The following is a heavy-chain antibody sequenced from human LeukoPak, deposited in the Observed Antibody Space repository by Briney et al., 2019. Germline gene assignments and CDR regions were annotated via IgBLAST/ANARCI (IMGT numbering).Heavy chain of an antibody. V-gene: IGHV4-39*01. Sequence: PSETLSLTCTVSGGSITSSHYYWGWIRQPPGKGLEWIGTTYYSGTTYYNPSLESRVTISEDTSKNQFSLTLRSVTAADTAVYYCARQISDYYYYYIDVWGKGTTVTVSS. CDR1: GGSITSSHYY. J-gene: IGHJ6*03. D-gene: IGHD3-10*01. CDR2: TYYSGTT. CDR3: ARQISDYYYYYIDV.